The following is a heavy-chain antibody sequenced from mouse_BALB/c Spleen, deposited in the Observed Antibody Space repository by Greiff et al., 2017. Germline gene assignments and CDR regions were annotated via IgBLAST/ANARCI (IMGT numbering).Heavy chain of an antibody. D-gene: IGHD1-1*01. CDR1: GYTFTSYW. CDR3: ARVTTVVENAMDY. J-gene: IGHJ4*01. V-gene: IGHV1-69*02. CDR2: IDPSDSYT. Sequence: VQLQQPGAELVKPGASVKLSCKASGYTFTSYWMHWVKQRPGQGLEWIGEIDPSDSYTNYNQKFKGKATLTVDKSSSTAYMQLSSLTSEDSAVYYCARVTTVVENAMDYWGQGTSVTVSS.